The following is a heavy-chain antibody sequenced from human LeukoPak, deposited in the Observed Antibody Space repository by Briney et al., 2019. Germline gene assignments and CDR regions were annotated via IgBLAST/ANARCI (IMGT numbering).Heavy chain of an antibody. CDR3: ATGNYGSGSYYSGLDAFDV. CDR2: LNPNSGGT. Sequence: ASVKVSCKASGYTFTGYYLHWVRQAPGQGLEWMGWLNPNSGGTNYAQKFQGRVTMTRDTSLSTAYMEVSRLRSDDTAVYYCATGNYGSGSYYSGLDAFDVWGQGTLVTVSS. J-gene: IGHJ3*01. V-gene: IGHV1-2*02. D-gene: IGHD3-10*01. CDR1: GYTFTGYY.